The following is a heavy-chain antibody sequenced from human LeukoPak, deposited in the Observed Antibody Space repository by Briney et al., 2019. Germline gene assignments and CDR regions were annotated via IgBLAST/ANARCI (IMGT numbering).Heavy chain of an antibody. Sequence: SETLSLTCTVSGGSISHSNYYWAWIRQPPGKGLEWIGYIYYSGSTNYNPSLKSRVTISVDTSKNQFSLKLSSVTAADTAVYYCARVSGYNWNFDYWGQGTLVTVSS. J-gene: IGHJ4*02. CDR2: IYYSGST. D-gene: IGHD5-24*01. CDR3: ARVSGYNWNFDY. CDR1: GGSISHSNYY. V-gene: IGHV4-61*05.